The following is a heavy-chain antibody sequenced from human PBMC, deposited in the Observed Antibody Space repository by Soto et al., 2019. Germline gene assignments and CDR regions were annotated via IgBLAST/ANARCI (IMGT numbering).Heavy chain of an antibody. Sequence: QVQLQESGPGLVKPSQTLSLTCTVSGGSISSGNYYWSWIRQPPGKGLEWIGFISYSGSTYYSTFLKGRVTISVVTSKSQFSLNLSFVTAADTAVYYCATMGTPATGLYFFDYWGQGSLVTVSS. V-gene: IGHV4-30-4*01. CDR1: GGSISSGNYY. CDR2: ISYSGST. J-gene: IGHJ4*02. D-gene: IGHD2-15*01. CDR3: ATMGTPATGLYFFDY.